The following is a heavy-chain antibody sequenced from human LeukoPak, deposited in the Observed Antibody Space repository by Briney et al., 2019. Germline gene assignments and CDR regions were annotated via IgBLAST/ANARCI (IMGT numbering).Heavy chain of an antibody. CDR2: ISSSGSTI. CDR3: ARAKVGYCSSTSCYYYYGMDV. V-gene: IGHV3-11*04. CDR1: GFTFSDYY. D-gene: IGHD2-2*01. Sequence: GGSLRLSCAASGFTFSDYYMSWIRQAPGKGLEWVSYISSSGSTIYYADSVKGRFTISRDNAKNSLYLQMNSLRDEDTAVYYCARAKVGYCSSTSCYYYYGMDVWGQGTTVTVSS. J-gene: IGHJ6*02.